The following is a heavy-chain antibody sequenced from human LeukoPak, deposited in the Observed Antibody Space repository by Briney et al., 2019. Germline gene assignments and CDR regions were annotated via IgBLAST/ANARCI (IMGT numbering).Heavy chain of an antibody. Sequence: SETLSLTCTVSGYSISSGYYWGWIRQPPGKGLEWIGSIYHSGSTYYNPSLKSRVTISVDTSKNQFSLKLSSVTAAGTAVYYCARDKRATVVTSFGWFDPWGQGTLVTVSS. CDR2: IYHSGST. D-gene: IGHD4-23*01. V-gene: IGHV4-38-2*02. CDR1: GYSISSGYY. J-gene: IGHJ5*02. CDR3: ARDKRATVVTSFGWFDP.